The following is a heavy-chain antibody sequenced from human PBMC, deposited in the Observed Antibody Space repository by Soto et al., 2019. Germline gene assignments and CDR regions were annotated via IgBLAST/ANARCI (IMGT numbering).Heavy chain of an antibody. CDR2: TYYRSKWYN. J-gene: IGHJ4*02. D-gene: IGHD1-26*01. V-gene: IGHV6-1*01. CDR3: VRDVGFDFDY. Sequence: SPTLSLPCAISGDSVSSNTAAWNWIRQSPSRGLEWLGRTYYRSKWYNDYAVSVKSRITINPDTSKNQFSLHLNSVTPEDTALYYCVRDVGFDFDYWGLGTLVTVSS. CDR1: GDSVSSNTAA.